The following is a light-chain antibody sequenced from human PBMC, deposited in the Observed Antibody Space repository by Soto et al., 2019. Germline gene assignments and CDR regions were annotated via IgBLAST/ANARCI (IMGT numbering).Light chain of an antibody. CDR3: QQRKHWPLT. Sequence: EIVLAQSPATLSLSPGERATLSCRASQSVNTYLAWYQQKPGQAPRLLIFDASNRATGIPARFSGSGSGTEFTLTISCVEPEDFAVYYCQQRKHWPLTFGPGTKVEIK. CDR1: QSVNTY. CDR2: DAS. V-gene: IGKV3-11*01. J-gene: IGKJ3*01.